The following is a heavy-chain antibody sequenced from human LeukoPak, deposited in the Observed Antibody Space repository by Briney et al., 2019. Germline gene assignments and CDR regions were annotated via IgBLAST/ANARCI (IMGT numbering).Heavy chain of an antibody. V-gene: IGHV4-39*07. Sequence: SETLSLTCTVSGGSISSTNFYWGWIRQPPGKGLEWIGSIYYSGSTYYNPSLKSRVTISVDTSKNQFSLKLSSVTAADTAVYYCARGASSSWYNNWYFDLWGRGTLVTVSS. CDR1: GGSISSTNFY. CDR3: ARGASSSWYNNWYFDL. CDR2: IYYSGST. J-gene: IGHJ2*01. D-gene: IGHD6-13*01.